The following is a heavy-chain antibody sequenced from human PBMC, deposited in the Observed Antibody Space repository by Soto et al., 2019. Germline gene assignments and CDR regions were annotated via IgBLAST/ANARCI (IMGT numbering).Heavy chain of an antibody. D-gene: IGHD3-22*01. CDR3: VHRLASPYYYHNRGSSFDY. CDR2: IYWDNDK. CDR1: GFSLSTSGVS. J-gene: IGHJ4*02. Sequence: QITLKESGPTLVKPTQTLTLTCTFSGFSLSTSGVSVGWIRQPPGKALEWLALIYWDNDKYYSSSLKSRLTITKDTSKTQVVLTMTNMDPADTATYYCVHRLASPYYYHNRGSSFDYWGQGTLVTVSS. V-gene: IGHV2-5*02.